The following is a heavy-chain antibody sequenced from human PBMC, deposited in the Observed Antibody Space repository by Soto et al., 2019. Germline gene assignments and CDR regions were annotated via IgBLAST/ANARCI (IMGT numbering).Heavy chain of an antibody. J-gene: IGHJ6*02. CDR3: ARAHYGDYGYGMDV. D-gene: IGHD4-17*01. CDR1: GGSISSGGYS. Sequence: QLQLQESGSGLVKPSQTLSLTCAVSGGSISSGGYSWSWIRQPPGKGLEWIGYIYHSGSTYYNPSRKRRVTISVDRSKNQCSLKLSSVTAADTAVYYCARAHYGDYGYGMDVWGQGTTVTVSS. CDR2: IYHSGST. V-gene: IGHV4-30-2*01.